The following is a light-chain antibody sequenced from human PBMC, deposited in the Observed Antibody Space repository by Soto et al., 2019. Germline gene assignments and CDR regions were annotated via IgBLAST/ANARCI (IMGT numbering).Light chain of an antibody. V-gene: IGKV1-39*01. Sequence: DIQMTQSPSSLSASEGDRVTITCQASQSISSYLNWYQQKPGKAPKLLIYAASSLQSGVPSRFSGSGSGTDFTLTISSLQPEDFATYYCQQSYSTPFTFGQGTRLEIK. CDR1: QSISSY. J-gene: IGKJ5*01. CDR2: AAS. CDR3: QQSYSTPFT.